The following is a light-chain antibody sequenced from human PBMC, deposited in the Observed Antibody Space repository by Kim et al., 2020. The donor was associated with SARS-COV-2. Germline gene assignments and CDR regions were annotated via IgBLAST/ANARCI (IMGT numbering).Light chain of an antibody. Sequence: VVTQSPATLSVSPGERATLSCRASQSVSTNLAWYQQKPGQAPRLLIYGASTRATGIPARFSGSGSGTEFTLTVSSLQSEDFVVYYCQQYNNWPITFGQGTRLEIK. CDR2: GAS. CDR3: QQYNNWPIT. J-gene: IGKJ5*01. V-gene: IGKV3-15*01. CDR1: QSVSTN.